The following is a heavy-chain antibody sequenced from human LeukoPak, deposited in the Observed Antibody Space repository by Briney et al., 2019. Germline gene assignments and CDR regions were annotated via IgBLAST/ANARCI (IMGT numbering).Heavy chain of an antibody. J-gene: IGHJ3*02. Sequence: SETLSLTCTVSGGSIRSYYWSWIRQPPGKGLEWIGYIYYSGSTNYNPSLKSRVTISVDTSKNQFSLKLSSVTAADTAVYYCASAYSSGWYDAFDIWGQGTMVTVSS. CDR3: ASAYSSGWYDAFDI. CDR1: GGSIRSYY. CDR2: IYYSGST. D-gene: IGHD6-19*01. V-gene: IGHV4-59*08.